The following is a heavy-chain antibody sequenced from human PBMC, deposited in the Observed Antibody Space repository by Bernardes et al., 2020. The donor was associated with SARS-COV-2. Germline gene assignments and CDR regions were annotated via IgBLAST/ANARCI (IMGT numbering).Heavy chain of an antibody. V-gene: IGHV4-59*01. CDR3: ARDFRVEMATISHWYFDH. J-gene: IGHJ2*01. Sequence: SETLSLTCTVSGGSISSYYWSWIRQPPGKGLEWIGYIYYSGSTNYNPSLKSRVTISVDTSKNQFSLKLSSVTAADTAVYYCARDFRVEMATISHWYFDHWGRGTLVTVSS. CDR1: GGSISSYY. CDR2: IYYSGST. D-gene: IGHD5-12*01.